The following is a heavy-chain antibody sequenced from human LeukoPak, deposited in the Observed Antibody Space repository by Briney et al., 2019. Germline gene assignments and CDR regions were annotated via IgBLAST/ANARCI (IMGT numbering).Heavy chain of an antibody. Sequence: ASVKVSCKASGYTFTSYYIHWVRQAPGQGLEWMAWINVNSGGTNSAQNFQGRVTMTRDTSISTAYMEVSRLRSDDTAVYYCVRGTGYCSSTSCYNSGEYFQHWGQGTLVTVSS. J-gene: IGHJ1*01. CDR1: GYTFTSYY. CDR3: VRGTGYCSSTSCYNSGEYFQH. D-gene: IGHD2-2*02. CDR2: INVNSGGT. V-gene: IGHV1-2*02.